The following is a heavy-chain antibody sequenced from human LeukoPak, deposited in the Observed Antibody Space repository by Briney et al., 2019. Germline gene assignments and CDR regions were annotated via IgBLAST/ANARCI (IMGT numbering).Heavy chain of an antibody. CDR2: IYPGDSDT. Sequence: GESLKISCKGSGDTFTNHWIGWVRQMPGEGLEWMGIIYPGDSDTKYSPSFQGHVTISVDKSINTAYLQWSSLKASDTAMYYCARHPQWLLPNAFDIWGQGTMVTVSS. CDR1: GDTFTNHW. V-gene: IGHV5-51*01. D-gene: IGHD3-22*01. CDR3: ARHPQWLLPNAFDI. J-gene: IGHJ3*02.